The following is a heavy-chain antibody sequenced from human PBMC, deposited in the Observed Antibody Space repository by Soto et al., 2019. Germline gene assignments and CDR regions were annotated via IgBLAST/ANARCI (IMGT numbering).Heavy chain of an antibody. V-gene: IGHV3-33*01. CDR1: GFTFSSYG. J-gene: IGHJ6*04. CDR3: ARDQMYDYVWGSYRSPFGPMDV. Sequence: QVQLVESGGGVVQPGRSLRLSCAASGFTFSSYGMHWVRQAPGKGLEWVAVIWYDGSNKYYADSVKGRFTISRDNSKNTLYLQMNSLRAEDTAVYYCARDQMYDYVWGSYRSPFGPMDVWGKGTTVTVSS. CDR2: IWYDGSNK. D-gene: IGHD3-16*02.